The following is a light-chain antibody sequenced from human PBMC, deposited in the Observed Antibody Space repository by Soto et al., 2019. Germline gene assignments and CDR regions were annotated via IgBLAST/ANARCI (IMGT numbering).Light chain of an antibody. J-gene: IGKJ2*01. CDR2: AAS. CDR3: QQSYSTPYT. V-gene: IGKV1-39*01. Sequence: DIQMTQSPSSLSASVGDRVTITCRASQSISSYLNWYQQKPGKAPKRLIYAASSLQSGVPSRFSGSGSGTDFTLTISSLQPGDFATYYCQQSYSTPYTFGQGTKLEIK. CDR1: QSISSY.